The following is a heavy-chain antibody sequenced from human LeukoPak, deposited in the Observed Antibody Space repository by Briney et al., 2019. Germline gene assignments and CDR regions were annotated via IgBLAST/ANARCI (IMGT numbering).Heavy chain of an antibody. J-gene: IGHJ3*02. D-gene: IGHD3-22*01. V-gene: IGHV3-66*01. Sequence: GGSLRLSCAASGFTFSSNWMSWVRQAPGKGLEWVSVIYSGGSTYYADSVKGRFTISRDNSKNTLYLQMNSLRAEDTAVYYCARAGEMGSGYYDAFDIWGQGTMVTVSS. CDR2: IYSGGST. CDR3: ARAGEMGSGYYDAFDI. CDR1: GFTFSSNW.